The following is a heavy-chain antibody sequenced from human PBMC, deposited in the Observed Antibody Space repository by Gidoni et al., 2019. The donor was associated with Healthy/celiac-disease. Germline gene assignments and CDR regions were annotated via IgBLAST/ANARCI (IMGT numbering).Heavy chain of an antibody. D-gene: IGHD7-27*01. J-gene: IGHJ4*02. CDR3: TREGWGLDY. V-gene: IGHV3-49*03. CDR1: GFTFGEYA. CDR2: IRSKAYGGTT. Sequence: EVQLVESGGGLVQPGRSLRLSCTASGFTFGEYAMSWFRQAPGKGLEWVGFIRSKAYGGTTEYAASVKGRFTISRDDSKSIAYLQMNSLKTEDTAVYYCTREGWGLDYWGQGTLVTVSS.